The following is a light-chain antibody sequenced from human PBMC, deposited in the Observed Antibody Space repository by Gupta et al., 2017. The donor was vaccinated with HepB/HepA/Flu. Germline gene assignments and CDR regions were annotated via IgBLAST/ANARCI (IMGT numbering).Light chain of an antibody. CDR1: QNIGYY. V-gene: IGKV3-11*01. CDR3: HQRSNWPPT. J-gene: IGKJ3*01. CDR2: DAS. Sequence: EVVLTQSPATLSLSPGERATLSCRVSQNIGYYLAWYQQNPGQAIRLLIYDASNRATGIPARFSGSGSGTDFTLTISSLEPEDFAVYYCHQRSNWPPTFGPGTKVEIK.